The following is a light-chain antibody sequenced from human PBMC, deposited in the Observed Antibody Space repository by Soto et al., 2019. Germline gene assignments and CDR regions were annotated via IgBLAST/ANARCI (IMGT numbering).Light chain of an antibody. J-gene: IGKJ1*01. CDR2: GAS. V-gene: IGKV3-15*01. CDR1: QSVSSD. CDR3: QQYGSSYPWT. Sequence: EIVMTPSPATLSVSPVERATLSCRASQSVSSDLAWYQQKPGQAPRLLIYGASTRATGIPARFSGSGSGTDFTLTIRRLEPEDFAVYYCQQYGSSYPWTVGQGTKVDIK.